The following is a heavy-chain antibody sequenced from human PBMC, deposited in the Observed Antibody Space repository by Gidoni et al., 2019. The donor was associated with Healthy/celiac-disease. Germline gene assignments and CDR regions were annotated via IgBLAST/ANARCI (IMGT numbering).Heavy chain of an antibody. CDR1: GYSFTSYW. CDR3: ARRLRYCSSTSCFYFDY. J-gene: IGHJ4*02. Sequence: EVQLVQSGAEVKKPGESLKISCKGSGYSFTSYWIGWVRQMPGKGLEWMGIIYPGDSDTRYSPSFQGQVTISADKSISTAYLQWSSLKASDTAMYYCARRLRYCSSTSCFYFDYWGQGTLVTVSS. V-gene: IGHV5-51*01. CDR2: IYPGDSDT. D-gene: IGHD2-2*01.